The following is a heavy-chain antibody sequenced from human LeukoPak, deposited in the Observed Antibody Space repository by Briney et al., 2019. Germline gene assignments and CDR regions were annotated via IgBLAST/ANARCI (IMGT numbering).Heavy chain of an antibody. D-gene: IGHD4/OR15-4a*01. CDR1: GYSFTSYG. V-gene: IGHV1-18*04. CDR2: ISTYDGNT. Sequence: ASVKVSCKASGYSFTSYGIRWVRQAPGQGLEWMGWISTYDGNTNYAQRVQDRLTMTTDSSTSTAYMELRSLRSDDTAVYYCAKLGANDDYSHIDYWGQGTLVTVSS. CDR3: AKLGANDDYSHIDY. J-gene: IGHJ4*02.